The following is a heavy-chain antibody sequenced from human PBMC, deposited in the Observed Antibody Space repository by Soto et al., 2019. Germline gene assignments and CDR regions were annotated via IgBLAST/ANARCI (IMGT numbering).Heavy chain of an antibody. D-gene: IGHD3-16*01. CDR3: VRHYDTADFDH. CDR2: IDPTDSYT. V-gene: IGHV5-10-1*01. Sequence: XESLKLSCKGSGFSFITYWISWVRQKPGKGLEWMGSIDPTDSYTTYSPSFQGHITMSVDKSINTAYLQWSSLKASDTAMYYCVRHYDTADFDHWGQGTLVTVSS. J-gene: IGHJ5*02. CDR1: GFSFITYW.